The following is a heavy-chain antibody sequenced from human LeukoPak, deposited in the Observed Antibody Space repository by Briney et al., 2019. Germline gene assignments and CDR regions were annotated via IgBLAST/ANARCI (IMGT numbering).Heavy chain of an antibody. D-gene: IGHD6-13*01. J-gene: IGHJ3*02. Sequence: PGGSLRLSCAASGFTFSSYDMHWVRQATGKGLEWVSAIGTAGDTSYPGSVKGRFTISRENAKNSLYLQMNRLRAGDTAVYYCARANSSSWKDGAFDIWGQGTMVTVSS. CDR2: IGTAGDT. CDR3: ARANSSSWKDGAFDI. CDR1: GFTFSSYD. V-gene: IGHV3-13*04.